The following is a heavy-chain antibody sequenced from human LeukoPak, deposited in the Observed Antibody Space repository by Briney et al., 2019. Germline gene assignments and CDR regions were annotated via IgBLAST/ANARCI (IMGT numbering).Heavy chain of an antibody. CDR1: GFTFSDYY. V-gene: IGHV3-11*03. J-gene: IGHJ4*02. Sequence: GALRLSCAASGFTFSDYYMSWIRQAPGKGLEWVSYISGSSTHTNYADSVKGRFTISRDNAKKSLYLQMNSLRAEDTAVYYCATPGLLGYCSSAICAPPGYWGQGTLVTVSS. CDR3: ATPGLLGYCSSAICAPPGY. D-gene: IGHD2-2*01. CDR2: ISGSSTHT.